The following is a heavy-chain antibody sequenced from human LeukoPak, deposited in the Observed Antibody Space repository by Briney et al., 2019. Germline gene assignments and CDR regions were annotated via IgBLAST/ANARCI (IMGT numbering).Heavy chain of an antibody. Sequence: ASVKVSCKASGYTFTSYYMDWVRQAPGQGLEWMGIINPSGGSTSYVQKFQGRVTMTRDTSTSTVYMELRSLVSDDTAVYYCARGLTGMMDSDYWGQGTLVAVSS. D-gene: IGHD7-27*01. J-gene: IGHJ4*02. V-gene: IGHV1-46*01. CDR3: ARGLTGMMDSDY. CDR1: GYTFTSYY. CDR2: INPSGGST.